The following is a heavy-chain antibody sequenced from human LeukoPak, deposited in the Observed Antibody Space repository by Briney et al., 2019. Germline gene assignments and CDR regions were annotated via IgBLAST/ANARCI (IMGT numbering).Heavy chain of an antibody. Sequence: SETLSLTCTVSGGSISSYYWSWIRQPPGKGLEWIGEIYHSGSTNYNPSLKSRVTMSVDKSKNHFSLNLSSVTAADTAVYYCARPGITGTRDYWGQGTLVTVSS. CDR3: ARPGITGTRDY. D-gene: IGHD1-20*01. CDR2: IYHSGST. CDR1: GGSISSYY. V-gene: IGHV4-59*12. J-gene: IGHJ4*02.